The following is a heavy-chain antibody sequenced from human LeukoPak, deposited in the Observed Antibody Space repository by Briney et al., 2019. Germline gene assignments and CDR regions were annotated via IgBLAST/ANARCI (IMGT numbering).Heavy chain of an antibody. CDR1: GYTFTSYG. Sequence: ASVKVSCKASGYTFTSYGISWVRQAPGQGLEWMGWISAYNGNTNYAQKLQGRVTMTTDTSTSTAYMELRSLRSDDTAVYYCARGTPGYSYGSVPFAYWGQGTLVTVSS. CDR2: ISAYNGNT. V-gene: IGHV1-18*01. J-gene: IGHJ4*02. D-gene: IGHD5-18*01. CDR3: ARGTPGYSYGSVPFAY.